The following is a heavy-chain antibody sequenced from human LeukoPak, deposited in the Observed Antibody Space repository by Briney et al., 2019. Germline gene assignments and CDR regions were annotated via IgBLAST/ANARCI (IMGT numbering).Heavy chain of an antibody. CDR2: ISAYNGNT. CDR3: ARGVTYYDIWSGYLPFDY. V-gene: IGHV1-18*01. D-gene: IGHD3-3*01. Sequence: ASVKVSCKASGYTFTSYGISWVRQAPGQGLEWMGWISAYNGNTNYAQKLQGRVTMTTDTSTSTAYMELRSLRSDDTAVYYCARGVTYYDIWSGYLPFDYWGQGTLVTVSS. J-gene: IGHJ4*02. CDR1: GYTFTSYG.